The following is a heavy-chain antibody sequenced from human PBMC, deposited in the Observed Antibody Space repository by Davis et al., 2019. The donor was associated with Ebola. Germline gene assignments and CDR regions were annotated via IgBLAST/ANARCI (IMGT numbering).Heavy chain of an antibody. J-gene: IGHJ5*02. CDR1: GLSFGDYA. V-gene: IGHV3-49*04. CDR3: ASDGQQLAYSNWFDP. Sequence: GGSLRLSCAASGLSFGDYAFNWVRRAPGKGLEWVGFIRSKAYRGTTEYAASVKGRFAISRDDSKSIAYLQMNSLKTEDTAVYYCASDGQQLAYSNWFDPWGQGTLVTVSS. CDR2: IRSKAYRGTT. D-gene: IGHD6-13*01.